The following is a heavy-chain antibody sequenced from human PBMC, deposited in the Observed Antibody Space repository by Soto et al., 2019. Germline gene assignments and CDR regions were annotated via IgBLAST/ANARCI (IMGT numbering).Heavy chain of an antibody. D-gene: IGHD3-10*01. CDR2: INHSGST. V-gene: IGHV4-34*01. CDR1: GGSFSGYY. J-gene: IGHJ4*02. Sequence: QVQLQQWGAGLLKPSETLSLTCAVYGGSFSGYYWSWIRQPPGKGPEWIGEINHSGSTNYNPSLKSRVTISVDTSKNQFSLKLSSVTAADTAVYYCARFSMVRGADYWGQGTLVTVSS. CDR3: ARFSMVRGADY.